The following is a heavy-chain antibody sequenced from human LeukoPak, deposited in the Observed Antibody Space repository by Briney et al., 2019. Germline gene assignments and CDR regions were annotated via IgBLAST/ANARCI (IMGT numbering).Heavy chain of an antibody. D-gene: IGHD4-17*01. CDR3: ARDPYGDYVGE. CDR1: GGSISSSSYY. J-gene: IGHJ4*02. V-gene: IGHV4-39*07. CDR2: IYYSGST. Sequence: SETLSLTCTVSGGSISSSSYYWGWIRQPPGKGLEWIGSIYYSGSTYYNPSLKSRVTISVDTSKNQFSLKLSSVTAADTAVYYCARDPYGDYVGEWGQGTLVTVSS.